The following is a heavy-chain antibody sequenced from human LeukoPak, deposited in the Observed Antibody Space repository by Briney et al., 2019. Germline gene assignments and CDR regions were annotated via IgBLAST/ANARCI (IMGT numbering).Heavy chain of an antibody. D-gene: IGHD3-10*01. CDR3: ARYYYGSGSSYFDY. V-gene: IGHV4-61*02. CDR1: GGSISSGNYY. CDR2: IYSSGST. Sequence: SETLSLTCTVSGGSISSGNYYWTWIRQPAGKGLEWIGRIYSSGSTNYNPSLKSRVTISVDTPKNQFSLKLSSVTAADTAVYYCARYYYGSGSSYFDYWGQGTLVTVSS. J-gene: IGHJ4*02.